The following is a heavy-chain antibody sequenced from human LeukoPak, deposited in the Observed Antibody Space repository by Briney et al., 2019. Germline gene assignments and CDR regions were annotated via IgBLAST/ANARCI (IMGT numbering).Heavy chain of an antibody. J-gene: IGHJ6*02. CDR2: ISTDGIST. CDR1: GFTFSRYW. D-gene: IGHD2/OR15-2a*01. V-gene: IGHV3-74*01. Sequence: GGSLRLSCAASGFTFSRYWMHWLRQAPGKGLVWVSRISTDGISTSYAYSVKGRFTISRDNGKNTLYLQMNSLRAEATAVYYCASYLTSIPSGMDVWGQGTTVTVSS. CDR3: ASYLTSIPSGMDV.